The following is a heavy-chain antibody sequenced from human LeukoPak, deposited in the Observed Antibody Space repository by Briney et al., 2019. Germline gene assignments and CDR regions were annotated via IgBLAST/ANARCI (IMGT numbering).Heavy chain of an antibody. CDR1: GFIFSSYA. V-gene: IGHV3-23*01. D-gene: IGHD6-19*01. J-gene: IGHJ4*02. Sequence: GGSLRLSCAASGFIFSSYAMSWVRLAPGKGLEWISVISGSGGRTDYADSVKGRFTISRDNSKNTLYLQMNSLRAEDTAVYYCAKTALAVAGIVPVESELDCWGQGALVTVSS. CDR2: ISGSGGRT. CDR3: AKTALAVAGIVPVESELDC.